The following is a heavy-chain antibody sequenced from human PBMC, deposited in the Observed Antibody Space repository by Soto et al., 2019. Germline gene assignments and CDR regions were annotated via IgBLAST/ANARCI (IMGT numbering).Heavy chain of an antibody. CDR3: AKGEGSRTTSYDYVWGSYRPPGY. V-gene: IGHV3-30*18. Sequence: GSLRLSCAASGFTFSSYGMHWVRQAPGKGLEWVAVISYDGSNKYYADSVKGRFTISRDNSKNTLYLQMNSLRAEDTAVFYCAKGEGSRTTSYDYVWGSYRPPGYWGQGTLVTAPQ. J-gene: IGHJ4*02. CDR2: ISYDGSNK. D-gene: IGHD3-16*02. CDR1: GFTFSSYG.